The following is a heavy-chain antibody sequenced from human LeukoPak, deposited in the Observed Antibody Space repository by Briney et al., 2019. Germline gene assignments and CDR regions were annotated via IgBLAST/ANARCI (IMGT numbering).Heavy chain of an antibody. V-gene: IGHV3-30-3*01. J-gene: IGHJ5*02. Sequence: GRSLRLSCAASGFTFSSYAMHWVRQAPGKGLEWVAVISYDGSNKYYADSVKGRFTISRDNSKNTLYLQMNSLRAEDTAVYYCARDSGYSHGSLENWFDPWGQGTLVTVSS. D-gene: IGHD5-18*01. CDR3: ARDSGYSHGSLENWFDP. CDR1: GFTFSSYA. CDR2: ISYDGSNK.